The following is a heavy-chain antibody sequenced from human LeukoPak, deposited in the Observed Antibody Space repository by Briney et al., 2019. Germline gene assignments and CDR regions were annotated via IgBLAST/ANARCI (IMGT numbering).Heavy chain of an antibody. J-gene: IGHJ4*01. D-gene: IGHD1-1*01. CDR1: GGSFSDYY. CDR3: SLWCGKPSSGERAFDY. Sequence: SETLSLTCAVYGGSFSDYYWSWIRQPPGKGLEWIGEINHSGYTNYNPSLKSRVTIPSDTSKNQFSLRLTSVTAADTAMYFCSLWCGKPSSGERAFDYWGQGTLVTVSS. V-gene: IGHV4-34*01. CDR2: INHSGYT.